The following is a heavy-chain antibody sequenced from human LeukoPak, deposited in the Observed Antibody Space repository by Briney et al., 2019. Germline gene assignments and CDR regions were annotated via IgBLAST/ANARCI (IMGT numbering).Heavy chain of an antibody. J-gene: IGHJ3*02. CDR2: IYTSGST. Sequence: SQTLSLTCTVSGGSISSGSYYWSWIRQPAGKGLEWIGRIYTSGSTNYNPSLKSRVTISVDTSKNQFSLKLSSVTAADTAVYYCARHLDYGDHQGAFDIWGRGTMVTVSS. V-gene: IGHV4-61*02. CDR3: ARHLDYGDHQGAFDI. D-gene: IGHD4-17*01. CDR1: GGSISSGSYY.